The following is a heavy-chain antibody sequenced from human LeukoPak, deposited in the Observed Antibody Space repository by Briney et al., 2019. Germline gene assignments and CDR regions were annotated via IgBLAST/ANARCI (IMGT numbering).Heavy chain of an antibody. CDR1: GDSVSSNSVA. D-gene: IGHD1-7*01. J-gene: IGHJ4*02. Sequence: SQTLSLTCAISGDSVSSNSVAWNWIRQSPSRGLEWLGRTYYKSKWYNGYAVSVKSRITINPDTSKNQFALQLNSVTPEDTAVYYCARDWNFAYLDYWGQGTLVTVSS. CDR3: ARDWNFAYLDY. V-gene: IGHV6-1*01. CDR2: TYYKSKWYN.